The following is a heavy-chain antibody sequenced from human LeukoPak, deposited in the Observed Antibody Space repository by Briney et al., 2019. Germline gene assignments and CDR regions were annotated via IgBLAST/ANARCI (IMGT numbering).Heavy chain of an antibody. J-gene: IGHJ4*02. D-gene: IGHD2-2*01. Sequence: GGSLRLSCAVSGFTFGGYAMHWVRQAPGKGLEWVAVISHDGDNKYFADSVKGRFTISRDNSKNTHYLQMNSLRAEDTAVYYCARVPCSSASCYDDFFDYWGQGTQVTVSS. CDR3: ARVPCSSASCYDDFFDY. CDR2: ISHDGDNK. CDR1: GFTFGGYA. V-gene: IGHV3-30*04.